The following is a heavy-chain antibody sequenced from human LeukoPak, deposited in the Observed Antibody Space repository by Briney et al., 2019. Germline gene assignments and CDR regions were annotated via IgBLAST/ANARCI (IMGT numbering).Heavy chain of an antibody. CDR3: AKGWPPSYDILTGYYLGTYNWFDP. CDR1: GFTFSSYG. D-gene: IGHD3-9*01. CDR2: ISGSGGST. V-gene: IGHV3-23*01. J-gene: IGHJ5*02. Sequence: PGGSLRLSCAASGFTFSSYGMSWVRQAPGKGLEWVSAISGSGGSTYYADSVKGRFTISRDNSKNTLYLQMNSLRAEDTAVYYCAKGWPPSYDILTGYYLGTYNWFDPWGQGTLVTVSS.